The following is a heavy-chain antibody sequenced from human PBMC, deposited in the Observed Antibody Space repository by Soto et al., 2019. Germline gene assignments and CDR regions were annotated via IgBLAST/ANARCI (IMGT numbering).Heavy chain of an antibody. Sequence: LRLSCAASGFTFDDYAMHWVRQAPGKGLQWVSGISWNSASTGYAESVRGRFTISRDNSKNSLYLQISSLRPEDTAMYYCVKDTKHMGTLGWFVSWGQGTLVTVSS. J-gene: IGHJ5*02. CDR1: GFTFDDYA. CDR2: ISWNSAST. CDR3: VKDTKHMGTLGWFVS. V-gene: IGHV3-9*01. D-gene: IGHD6-19*01.